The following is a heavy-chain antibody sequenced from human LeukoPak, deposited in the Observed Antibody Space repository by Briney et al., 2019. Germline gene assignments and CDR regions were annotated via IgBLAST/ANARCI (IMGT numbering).Heavy chain of an antibody. D-gene: IGHD6-19*01. V-gene: IGHV4-34*01. CDR1: GGSFSGYY. CDR2: INHSGST. J-gene: IGHJ4*02. CDR3: ARINPGEWLDPVDY. Sequence: SETLSLTCAVYGGSFSGYYWSWIRQPPGKGLEWIGEINHSGSTNYNPSLKSRVTISVDTSKNQFSLKLSSVTAADTAVYYCARINPGEWLDPVDYWGQGTLVTVSS.